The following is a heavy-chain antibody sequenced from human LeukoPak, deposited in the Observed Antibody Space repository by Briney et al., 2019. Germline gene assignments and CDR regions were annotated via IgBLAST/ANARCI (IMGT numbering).Heavy chain of an antibody. Sequence: GGSLRLSCAASGFTFSSYSMNWVRQAPGKGLEWVSSISSSSSYIYYADSVKGRFTISRDNAKNSLYLQMNSLRAEDTAVYYCARGIPYDILTGYCDYSGQGTLVTVSS. CDR2: ISSSSSYI. D-gene: IGHD3-9*01. CDR1: GFTFSSYS. V-gene: IGHV3-21*01. CDR3: ARGIPYDILTGYCDY. J-gene: IGHJ4*02.